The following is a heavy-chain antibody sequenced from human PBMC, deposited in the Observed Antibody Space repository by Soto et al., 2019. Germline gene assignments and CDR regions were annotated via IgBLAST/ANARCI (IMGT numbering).Heavy chain of an antibody. Sequence: SETLSLTCVVYGGSFSGYYWSWIRQPPGKGLEWIGEINHRGSTNYNPSLKSRVTISVDTSKNQFSLKLSSVTAADTAVYYCARASRFDPWGQGTLVTSPQ. CDR3: ARASRFDP. J-gene: IGHJ5*02. CDR2: INHRGST. CDR1: GGSFSGYY. V-gene: IGHV4-34*01.